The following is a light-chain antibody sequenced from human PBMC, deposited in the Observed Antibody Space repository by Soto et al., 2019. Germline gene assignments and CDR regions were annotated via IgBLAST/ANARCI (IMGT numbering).Light chain of an antibody. CDR3: AAWDDSLDGHWV. V-gene: IGLV1-44*01. Sequence: QSVLTQPPSASGTPGQRVTISCSGSSSNIGSYTVNWYQQLTGTAPKLLIYSNGQRPSGVPYRFSGSKSGTSASLAISGLQSEDEADYYCAAWDDSLDGHWVFGGGTKLTVL. CDR2: SNG. J-gene: IGLJ3*02. CDR1: SSNIGSYT.